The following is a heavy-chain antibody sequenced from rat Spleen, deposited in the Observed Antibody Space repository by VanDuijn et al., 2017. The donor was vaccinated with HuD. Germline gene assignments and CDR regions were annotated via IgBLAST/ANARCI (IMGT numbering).Heavy chain of an antibody. V-gene: IGHV5-46*01. J-gene: IGHJ2*01. CDR2: ISYDGITT. Sequence: EVQLVESGGGLVQPGRSLQLSCAASGFTFSGFPMAWVRQAPTKGLEWVAAISYDGITTYYRDPVWGRFTVSSANAKSTLSLQMDSLRSEDTATYYCATRHYGYTDYFDYWGQGVMVTVSS. CDR3: ATRHYGYTDYFDY. D-gene: IGHD1-9*01. CDR1: GFTFSGFP.